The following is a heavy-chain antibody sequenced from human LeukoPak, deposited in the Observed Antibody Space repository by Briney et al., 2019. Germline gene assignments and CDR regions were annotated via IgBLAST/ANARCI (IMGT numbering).Heavy chain of an antibody. V-gene: IGHV3-53*01. CDR2: IYSGGST. J-gene: IGHJ5*02. CDR1: GFTFDDYG. CDR3: AREDYDILTGYYNLPWFDP. Sequence: PGGSLRLSCAASGFTFDDYGMSWVRQAPGKGLEWVSVIYSGGSTYYADSVKGRFTISRDNSKNTLYLQMNSLRAEDTAVYYCAREDYDILTGYYNLPWFDPWGQGTLVTVSS. D-gene: IGHD3-9*01.